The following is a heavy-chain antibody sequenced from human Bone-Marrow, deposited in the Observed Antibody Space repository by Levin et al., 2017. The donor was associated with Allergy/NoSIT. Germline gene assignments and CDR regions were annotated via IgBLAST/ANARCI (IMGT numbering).Heavy chain of an antibody. CDR3: ARDLGYSYATGGCFDY. Sequence: MPGGSLRLSCTVSGGSLSNYYWTWIRQPAGKGLEWIGRIYTSGSTNYNPSLRSRVTMSVDTSKNQFSLNVSSVTAADTAVYYCARDLGYSYATGGCFDYWGQGTLVTVSS. V-gene: IGHV4-4*07. CDR2: IYTSGST. J-gene: IGHJ4*02. CDR1: GGSLSNYY. D-gene: IGHD5-18*01.